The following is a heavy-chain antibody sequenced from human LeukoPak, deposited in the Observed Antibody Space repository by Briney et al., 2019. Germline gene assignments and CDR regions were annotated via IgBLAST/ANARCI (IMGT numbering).Heavy chain of an antibody. J-gene: IGHJ4*02. V-gene: IGHV3-23*01. CDR2: ISGSGGST. CDR3: AKDYGVYGDPFDC. CDR1: GFTFNSYA. Sequence: GGSLRLSCAASGFTFNSYAMSWVRQAPGKGLEWVSAISGSGGSTYTADSVKGRFTISRDKPKNTLYLQINSLRAEDTAVYYCAKDYGVYGDPFDCWGQGTLVTVSS. D-gene: IGHD4-17*01.